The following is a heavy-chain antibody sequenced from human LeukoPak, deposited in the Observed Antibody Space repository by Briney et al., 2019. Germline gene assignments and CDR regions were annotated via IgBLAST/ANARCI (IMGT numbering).Heavy chain of an antibody. CDR3: ARCALTGYYAVPTQTKNWFDP. V-gene: IGHV5-51*01. CDR1: GYSFTSYW. D-gene: IGHD3-9*01. CDR2: IYPGDSDT. Sequence: GESLKISCKGSGYSFTSYWIGWVRQMPGKGLEWMGIIYPGDSDTRYSPSFQGQVTISADKSISTAYLQWSSLKASDTAMYYCARCALTGYYAVPTQTKNWFDPWGQGTLVTVSS. J-gene: IGHJ5*02.